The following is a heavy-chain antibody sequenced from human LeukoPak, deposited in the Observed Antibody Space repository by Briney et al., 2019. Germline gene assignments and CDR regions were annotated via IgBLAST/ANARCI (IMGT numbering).Heavy chain of an antibody. CDR2: ISYDGSNT. CDR1: GFTFSSYA. J-gene: IGHJ4*02. V-gene: IGHV3-30*04. D-gene: IGHD3-9*01. CDR3: ARGSYDILTGYYPGFLFDY. Sequence: GGSLRLSCAASGFTFSSYAMHWVRQAPGKGLEWVAVISYDGSNTYYADSVKGRFNISRDKSKNTLYLQMNSLRAEDTAVYYCARGSYDILTGYYPGFLFDYWGQGTLVTVSS.